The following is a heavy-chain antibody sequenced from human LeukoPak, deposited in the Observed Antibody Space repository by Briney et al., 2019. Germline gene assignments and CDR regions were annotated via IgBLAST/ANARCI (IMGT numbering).Heavy chain of an antibody. CDR2: ISSSSSYI. D-gene: IGHD5-12*01. J-gene: IGHJ4*02. CDR3: ARDKAYSGYLNHFDS. V-gene: IGHV3-21*01. Sequence: GSLRLSCAASGFTFSSYSMNWVRQAPGKGLEWVSSISSSSSYIYYADSVKGRFTISRDNAKNSLYLQMNSLRAEDTAVYYCARDKAYSGYLNHFDSWGQGTLVTVSS. CDR1: GFTFSSYS.